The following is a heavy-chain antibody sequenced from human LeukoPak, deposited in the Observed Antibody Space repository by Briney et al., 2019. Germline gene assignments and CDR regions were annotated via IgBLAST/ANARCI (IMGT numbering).Heavy chain of an antibody. V-gene: IGHV1-69*04. D-gene: IGHD3-22*01. CDR2: IIPILGIA. Sequence: SVKVSCKASGGTFSSSAISWVRQAPGQGLEWMGKIIPILGIANYAQKFQGRVTITADKSTRTAYMEVSSLRSEDTAVYYCARSYYYESSGYYYYSYWGQGTLVTVSS. CDR1: GGTFSSSA. J-gene: IGHJ4*02. CDR3: ARSYYYESSGYYYYSY.